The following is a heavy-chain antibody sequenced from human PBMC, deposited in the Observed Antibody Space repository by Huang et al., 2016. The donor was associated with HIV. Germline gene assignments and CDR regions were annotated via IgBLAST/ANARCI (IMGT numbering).Heavy chain of an antibody. V-gene: IGHV3-30*18. Sequence: QVQLVESGGGVVQPGRSLRLSFAASGFTFSNYGVHWVRQAPGKGLEWVAAISYDGSYQYYSDSVKGRFTISRDDSQNTLYLQMSSLRAEDTAVYFCAKDREDSAYQLDYWGQGTRVTVSS. CDR2: ISYDGSYQ. J-gene: IGHJ4*02. D-gene: IGHD5-12*01. CDR3: AKDREDSAYQLDY. CDR1: GFTFSNYG.